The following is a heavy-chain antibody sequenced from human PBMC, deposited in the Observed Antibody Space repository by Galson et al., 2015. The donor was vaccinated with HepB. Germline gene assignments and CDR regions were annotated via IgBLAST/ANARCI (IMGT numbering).Heavy chain of an antibody. Sequence: SLRLSCAASGFTFSSYAMHWVRQAPGKGLEWVAVILYDGSNKYYADSVKGRSTISRDNSKNTLYLQLNSLRAEDTAVYYCARAASLQDIVVVPAVDYWGQGTLVTVSS. CDR2: ILYDGSNK. D-gene: IGHD2-2*01. CDR3: ARAASLQDIVVVPAVDY. J-gene: IGHJ4*02. CDR1: GFTFSSYA. V-gene: IGHV3-30-3*01.